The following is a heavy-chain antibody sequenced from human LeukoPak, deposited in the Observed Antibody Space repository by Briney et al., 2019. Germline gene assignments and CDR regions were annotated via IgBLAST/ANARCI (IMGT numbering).Heavy chain of an antibody. J-gene: IGHJ4*02. CDR2: INPNSGGT. CDR3: ARGRAVGATTMGDY. CDR1: GYTFTGYY. D-gene: IGHD1-26*01. V-gene: IGHV1-2*02. Sequence: ASVKVSCRASGYTFTGYYMHWVRQAPGQGLEWMGWINPNSGGTNYAQKFQGGVTMTRDTSISTAYMELSRLRSDDTAVYYCARGRAVGATTMGDYWGQGTLVTVSS.